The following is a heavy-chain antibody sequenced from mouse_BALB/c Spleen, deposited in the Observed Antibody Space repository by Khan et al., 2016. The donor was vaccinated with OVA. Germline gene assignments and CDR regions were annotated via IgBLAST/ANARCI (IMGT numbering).Heavy chain of an antibody. D-gene: IGHD1-1*01. Sequence: EVQRVESGGDLVKPGGSLKLSCAASGFTFSTYGMSWVRQTPDKRLEWVATVSTGGGYTYYPDSVKGRFTISRDNAKNTLYLQLSGLKSEETAMFYCTRLAYYYDSEGFAYWGQGTLVTVSA. CDR1: GFTFSTYG. V-gene: IGHV5-6*01. J-gene: IGHJ3*01. CDR3: TRLAYYYDSEGFAY. CDR2: VSTGGGYT.